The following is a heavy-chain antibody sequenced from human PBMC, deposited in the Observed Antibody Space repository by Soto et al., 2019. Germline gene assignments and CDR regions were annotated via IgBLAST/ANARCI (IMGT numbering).Heavy chain of an antibody. Sequence: LRLSFAASGXSVGGNYMSWVRQAPGKGLELVSLIYSGGNPFYADSMKGRFTLSRDNSNNMLYLQMDSLRAEDTAVYYCARGPNSDCWGQGTLVTVSS. D-gene: IGHD2-21*01. CDR3: ARGPNSDC. V-gene: IGHV3-53*01. CDR2: IYSGGNP. CDR1: GXSVGGNY. J-gene: IGHJ4*02.